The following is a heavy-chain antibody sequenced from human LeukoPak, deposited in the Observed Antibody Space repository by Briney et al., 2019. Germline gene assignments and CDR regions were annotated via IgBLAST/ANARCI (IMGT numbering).Heavy chain of an antibody. V-gene: IGHV1-8*01. D-gene: IGHD3-16*01. CDR1: GYTFTSYD. CDR2: MNPNSGNT. CDR3: ARDFAGVGYIDY. Sequence: ASVKVSCKASGYTFTSYDINWVRQATGQGLEWMGWMNPNSGNTGYAQKFQGRVTMTRNTSISTAYMELSRLRSDDTAVYHCARDFAGVGYIDYWGQGTLVTVSS. J-gene: IGHJ4*02.